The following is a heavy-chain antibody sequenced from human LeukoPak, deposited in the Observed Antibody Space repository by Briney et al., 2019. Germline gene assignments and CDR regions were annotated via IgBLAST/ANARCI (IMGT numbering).Heavy chain of an antibody. CDR3: ARHMYYDILTGYYAGWFDP. Sequence: GESLKISCKGSGNSFASYWIGWVRQMPGKGLEWMGRIDPSDSYTNYSPSFQGHVTISADKSISTAYLQWSSLKASDTAMYYCARHMYYDILTGYYAGWFDPWGQGTLVTVSS. D-gene: IGHD3-9*01. CDR1: GNSFASYW. J-gene: IGHJ5*02. V-gene: IGHV5-10-1*01. CDR2: IDPSDSYT.